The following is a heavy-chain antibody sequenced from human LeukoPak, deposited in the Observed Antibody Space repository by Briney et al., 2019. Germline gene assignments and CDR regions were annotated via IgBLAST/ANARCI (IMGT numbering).Heavy chain of an antibody. CDR2: VYSDGSST. Sequence: GGSLRLSCAASGFTFSNYWMHWVRQAPGKGLVWVSYVYSDGSSTNYADPVKGRFTISRDNGKNKVFLQMNSLRAEDTAVYYCAKKYSTGLDPWGQGTLVTVSS. V-gene: IGHV3-74*01. CDR1: GFTFSNYW. D-gene: IGHD1-26*01. CDR3: AKKYSTGLDP. J-gene: IGHJ5*02.